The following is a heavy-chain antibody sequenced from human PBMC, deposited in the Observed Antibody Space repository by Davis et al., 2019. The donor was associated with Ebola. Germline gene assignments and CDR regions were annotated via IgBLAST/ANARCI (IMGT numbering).Heavy chain of an antibody. J-gene: IGHJ5*02. Sequence: GGSLRLSCAASGFDFSDYSMTWVRQAPGKGLQWLSYISSGGVTTYYADSVTGRFTISRDTSKNTVYLEMNNLRPEDTAVYYCARDVGSAWRWFDPWGQGTLVTVSS. CDR3: ARDVGSAWRWFDP. CDR1: GFDFSDYS. CDR2: ISSGGVTT. V-gene: IGHV3-48*01. D-gene: IGHD6-19*01.